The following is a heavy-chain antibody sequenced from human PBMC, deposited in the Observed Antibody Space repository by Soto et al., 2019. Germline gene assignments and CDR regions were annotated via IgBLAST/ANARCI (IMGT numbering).Heavy chain of an antibody. CDR2: IKRSGST. D-gene: IGHD3-10*01. J-gene: IGHJ4*02. CDR3: ARGNSLWFGGNRYIPSSGHFDY. V-gene: IGHV4-34*01. Sequence: QVQLQQWGAGLLKPSETLSLTCAVYGGSFSGYYWSWIRQPPGKGLEWIGEIKRSGSTNYNPSLKSRVTISVDTSKNQFSLKLSSVTAADTAVYYCARGNSLWFGGNRYIPSSGHFDYWGQGTLVTVSS. CDR1: GGSFSGYY.